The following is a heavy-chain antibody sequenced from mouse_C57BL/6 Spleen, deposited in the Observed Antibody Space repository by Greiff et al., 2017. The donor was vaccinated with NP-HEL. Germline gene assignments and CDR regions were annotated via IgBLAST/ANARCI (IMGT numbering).Heavy chain of an antibody. CDR3: ARDDYDGGDWYFDV. Sequence: EVKLMESGPGLVKPSQPLSLTCSVTGYSITSGYYWNWIRQFPGNKLEWMGYISYDGSNNYNPSLKNRISITRDTSKNQFFLKLNSVTTEDTATYYCARDDYDGGDWYFDVWGTGTTVTVSS. D-gene: IGHD2-4*01. V-gene: IGHV3-6*01. J-gene: IGHJ1*03. CDR1: GYSITSGYY. CDR2: ISYDGSN.